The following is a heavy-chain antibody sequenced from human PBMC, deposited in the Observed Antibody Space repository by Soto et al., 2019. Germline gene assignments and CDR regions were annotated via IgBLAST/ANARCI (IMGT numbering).Heavy chain of an antibody. CDR3: ARDMNMVRGEGEHYYYGMDV. CDR1: GGSISSGGYH. V-gene: IGHV4-31*03. J-gene: IGHJ6*02. CDR2: IYYSGST. Sequence: PSETLSLTCTVSGGSISSGGYHWSWIRQHPGKGLEWIGYIYYSGSTYYNPSLKSRVTISVDTSKNQFSLKLSSVTAADTAVYYCARDMNMVRGEGEHYYYGMDVWGQGTTVTVSS. D-gene: IGHD3-10*01.